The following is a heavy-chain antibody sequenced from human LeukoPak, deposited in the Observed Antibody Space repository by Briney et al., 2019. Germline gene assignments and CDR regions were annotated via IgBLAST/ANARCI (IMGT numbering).Heavy chain of an antibody. D-gene: IGHD2-2*01. J-gene: IGHJ4*02. CDR1: GFTFSSYG. CDR2: ISGSGGST. CDR3: AKDAPVNIVVVPAANS. Sequence: GGSLRLSCAASGFTFSSYGMHWVRQAPGKGLEWVAVISGSGGSTYYADSVKGRFTISRDNSKNTLYLQMNSLRAEDTAVYYCAKDAPVNIVVVPAANSWGQETLVTVSS. V-gene: IGHV3-23*01.